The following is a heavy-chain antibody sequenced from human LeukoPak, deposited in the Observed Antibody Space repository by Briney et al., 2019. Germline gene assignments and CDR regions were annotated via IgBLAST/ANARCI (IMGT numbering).Heavy chain of an antibody. CDR3: ARDGSRYSGNYYYDY. J-gene: IGHJ4*02. CDR1: GYRFSENY. Sequence: ASVKVSCKASGYRFSENYMHWVRQAPGQGLEWMGWIKPNSGDTKFAQKFQGRVTMTRDTSISITYMQLSSLRPDDTAVYYCARDGSRYSGNYYYDYWGQGTLVTVSS. V-gene: IGHV1-2*02. CDR2: IKPNSGDT. D-gene: IGHD1-26*01.